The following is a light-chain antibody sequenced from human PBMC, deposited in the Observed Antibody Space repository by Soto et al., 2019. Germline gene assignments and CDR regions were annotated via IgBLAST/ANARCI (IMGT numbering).Light chain of an antibody. CDR1: QSVDSY. J-gene: IGKJ3*01. CDR3: QQRSTFFT. CDR2: DAS. Sequence: EIVLTQSPTTLSLSPGDRATLSCRASQSVDSYLAWYQHKPGQAPRLLIYDASNRAAGIPARFSGSGSGTDFTLSISSLELEDFAVYYCQQRSTFFTFGPGTTVDI. V-gene: IGKV3-11*01.